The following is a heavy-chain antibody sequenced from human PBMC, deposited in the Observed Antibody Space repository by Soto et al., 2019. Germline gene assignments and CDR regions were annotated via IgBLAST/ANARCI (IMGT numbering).Heavy chain of an antibody. Sequence: QVQLVQSGAEVQKPGSSVKVSCKASGGTFSSYTISWVRQAAGQGLEWMGRIIPILGIANYAQKFQGRVTITADKSTSTAYMELSSLRSEDTAVYYCARDRGNWNPRGYDAFDIWGQGTMVTVSS. CDR1: GGTFSSYT. V-gene: IGHV1-69*08. CDR2: IIPILGIA. J-gene: IGHJ3*02. CDR3: ARDRGNWNPRGYDAFDI. D-gene: IGHD1-1*01.